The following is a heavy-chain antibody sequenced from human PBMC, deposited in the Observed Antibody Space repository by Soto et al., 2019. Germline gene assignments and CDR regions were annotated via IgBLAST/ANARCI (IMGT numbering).Heavy chain of an antibody. Sequence: SVKVSCKASGFTFTSSAFQWVRQARGQRLEWIGWIAVGSGYTNYAQRFQDRVTLTRDMSTATTYMELSRLTSEDTAIHYCAADATAWQQMVPSDYWGQGTLVTVSS. CDR1: GFTFTSSA. D-gene: IGHD2-8*01. CDR2: IAVGSGYT. V-gene: IGHV1-58*01. J-gene: IGHJ4*02. CDR3: AADATAWQQMVPSDY.